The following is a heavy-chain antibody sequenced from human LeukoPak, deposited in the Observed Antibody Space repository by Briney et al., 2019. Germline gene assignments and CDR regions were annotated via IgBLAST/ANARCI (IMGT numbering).Heavy chain of an antibody. CDR3: TTALPYDYVWGTYRDPS. Sequence: GGSLRLSCAASGFTVSSNYMSWVRQAPGKGLEWVGRMKSKSDGGTTHYAAPVKGRFIISRDDSKNTLYLQMNSLKTEDTAVYYCTTALPYDYVWGTYRDPSWGQGTLVTVSS. CDR2: MKSKSDGGTT. V-gene: IGHV3-15*01. J-gene: IGHJ4*02. CDR1: GFTVSSNY. D-gene: IGHD3-16*02.